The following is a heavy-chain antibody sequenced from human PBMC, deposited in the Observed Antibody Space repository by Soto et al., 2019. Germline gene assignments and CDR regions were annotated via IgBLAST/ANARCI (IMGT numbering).Heavy chain of an antibody. CDR2: IYYSGST. V-gene: IGHV4-39*01. D-gene: IGHD3-16*01. CDR3: AILGFGRYLLFDF. J-gene: IGHJ4*02. Sequence: SETLSLTCTVSGGSISSSSYYWGWIRQPPGKGLEWIGSIYYSGSTYYNPSLKSRVTISVDTSKNQFSLKLSSVTAADTAVYYCAILGFGRYLLFDFWAQGPLVTVSS. CDR1: GGSISSSSYY.